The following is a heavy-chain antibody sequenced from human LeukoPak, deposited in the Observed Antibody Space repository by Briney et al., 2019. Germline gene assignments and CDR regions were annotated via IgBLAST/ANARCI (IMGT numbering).Heavy chain of an antibody. V-gene: IGHV3-23*01. J-gene: IGHJ4*02. D-gene: IGHD2-21*01. CDR2: ISGSGGST. CDR3: AKFLPTHIVVANYYFDY. CDR1: GFTFSSYA. Sequence: PGGSLRLSCAASGFTFSSYAMSWVRQAPGKGLEWVSAISGSGGSTYYADSVKGRFTIYRDNYKNTLYLEMNRLRAEDTAVYYCAKFLPTHIVVANYYFDYWGQGSLVTVSS.